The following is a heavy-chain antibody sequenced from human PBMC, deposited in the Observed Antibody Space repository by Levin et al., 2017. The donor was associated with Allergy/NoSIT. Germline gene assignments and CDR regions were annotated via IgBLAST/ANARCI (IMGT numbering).Heavy chain of an antibody. CDR2: ISGTGGST. CDR3: ATYVDTSDYYIRRAFDI. J-gene: IGHJ3*02. Sequence: GESLKISCAASGFTFSSYAMTWVRQAPGKGLEWVSGISGTGGSTYYADSVKGRFTISRDNSKNTLYLQMNSLRAEDTAVYYCATYVDTSDYYIRRAFDIWGQGTMVTVSS. CDR1: GFTFSSYA. D-gene: IGHD3-22*01. V-gene: IGHV3-23*01.